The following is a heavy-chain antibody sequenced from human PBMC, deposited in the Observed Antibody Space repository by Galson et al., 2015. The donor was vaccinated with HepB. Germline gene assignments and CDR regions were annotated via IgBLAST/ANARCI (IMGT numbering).Heavy chain of an antibody. Sequence: SLRLSCAASGFTFSSYAMSWVRQAPGKGLEWVSAIRGSGDSTFYADSVKGRFTISRDNSRSTLYLQMNSLRAEDTAVYYCAKESGSSHKSDYWGQGTLVTVSS. D-gene: IGHD1-26*01. CDR3: AKESGSSHKSDY. CDR2: IRGSGDST. J-gene: IGHJ4*02. V-gene: IGHV3-23*01. CDR1: GFTFSSYA.